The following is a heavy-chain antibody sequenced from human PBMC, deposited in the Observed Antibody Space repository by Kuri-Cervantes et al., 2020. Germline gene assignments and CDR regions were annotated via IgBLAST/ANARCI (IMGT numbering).Heavy chain of an antibody. D-gene: IGHD6-13*01. Sequence: ASVKVSFKASGYTFTSYDINWVRQATGQGLEWMGWMNPNSGNTGYAQKFQGRVTMTRNTSISTAYMELSSLRSEDTAVYYCARGGGPYSSSWYDYYYMDVWGKGTTVTVSS. J-gene: IGHJ6*03. CDR3: ARGGGPYSSSWYDYYYMDV. V-gene: IGHV1-8*01. CDR1: GYTFTSYD. CDR2: MNPNSGNT.